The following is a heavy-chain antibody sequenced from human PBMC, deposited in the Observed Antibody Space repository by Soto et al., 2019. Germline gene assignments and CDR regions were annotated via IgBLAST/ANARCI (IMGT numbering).Heavy chain of an antibody. CDR1: GFTFSRYW. CDR2: IKHDGTEK. J-gene: IGHJ3*02. D-gene: IGHD6-19*01. V-gene: IGHV3-7*04. CDR3: VRAMGTDGWSNHPFDI. Sequence: GGSLRLSCAASGFTFSRYWMDWVRQAPRKGLGWVATIKHDGTEKYYVNSVKGRFIISRDNAKNSLFLQMNGLRVEDTAVYFCVRAMGTDGWSNHPFDIWGQGTMVTVSS.